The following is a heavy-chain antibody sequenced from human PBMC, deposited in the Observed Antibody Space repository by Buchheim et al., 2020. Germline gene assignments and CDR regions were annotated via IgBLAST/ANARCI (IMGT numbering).Heavy chain of an antibody. V-gene: IGHV3-21*01. Sequence: EVHLVESGGGLVKPGGSLRLSCAASGFTFSSYALHWVRQAPGKGLEWVSSITSSSSHIYYADSVKGRFTISSDNAKNSLYLQMNSLRAEDTAVYYCARVGGNYFEYWGQGTL. CDR1: GFTFSSYA. J-gene: IGHJ4*02. CDR2: ITSSSSHI. CDR3: ARVGGNYFEY. D-gene: IGHD1-26*01.